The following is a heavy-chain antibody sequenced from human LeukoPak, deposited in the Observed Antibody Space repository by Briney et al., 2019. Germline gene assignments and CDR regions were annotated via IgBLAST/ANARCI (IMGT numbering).Heavy chain of an antibody. D-gene: IGHD6-19*01. Sequence: SETLSLTCTDSGGSISSGGYYWSWIRQHPGKGLEWIGYIYYSGSTYYNPSLKSRVTISVDTSKNQFSLKLSSVTAADTAVYYCARHNSGWPLDYWGQGTLVTVSS. V-gene: IGHV4-31*03. CDR3: ARHNSGWPLDY. CDR2: IYYSGST. J-gene: IGHJ4*02. CDR1: GGSISSGGYY.